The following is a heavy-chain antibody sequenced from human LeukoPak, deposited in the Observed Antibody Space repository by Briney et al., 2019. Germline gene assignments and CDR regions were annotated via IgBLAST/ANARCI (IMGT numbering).Heavy chain of an antibody. CDR1: GGTFSSYA. CDR2: IIPIFGTA. Sequence: SVKVSCKASGGTFSSYAISWVRQAPGQGLEWMGGIIPIFGTANCAQKFQGRVTITADESTSTAYMELSSLRSEDTAVYYCAREGGSSAARWLGYWGQGTLVTVSS. V-gene: IGHV1-69*13. CDR3: AREGGSSAARWLGY. D-gene: IGHD6-6*01. J-gene: IGHJ4*02.